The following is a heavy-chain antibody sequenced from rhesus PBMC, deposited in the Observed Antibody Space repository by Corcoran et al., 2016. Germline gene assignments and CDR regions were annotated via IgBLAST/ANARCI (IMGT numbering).Heavy chain of an antibody. D-gene: IGHD6-43*01. CDR3: ARGGYSSSYFDYYGLDS. J-gene: IGHJ6*01. V-gene: IGHV1S2*01. CDR2: INPYKGNT. Sequence: QVQLVQSGAAVKKPGSSVKVSCKASGYTFTDYYMHWLRQAPRHGVEWMGWINPYKGNTKYAQKFKGRVTMTRDTSTSTAYMELSSLRSEDTAVYYCARGGYSSSYFDYYGLDSWGQGVVVTVSS. CDR1: GYTFTDYY.